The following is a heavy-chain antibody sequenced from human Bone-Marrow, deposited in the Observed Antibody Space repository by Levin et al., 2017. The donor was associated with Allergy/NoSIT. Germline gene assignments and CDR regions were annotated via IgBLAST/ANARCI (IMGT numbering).Heavy chain of an antibody. CDR3: ARARGLLVATTYFDY. CDR2: ISSSGGSI. Sequence: LSLTCVASEFTFSTFSMIWVRQAPGKGLEWISYISSSGGSIYSAESVKGRFIISRDNAKNSVYLQMNTLRAEDTAVYYCARARGLLVATTYFDYWGQGIPVTVSS. V-gene: IGHV3-48*01. J-gene: IGHJ4*02. D-gene: IGHD1-26*01. CDR1: EFTFSTFS.